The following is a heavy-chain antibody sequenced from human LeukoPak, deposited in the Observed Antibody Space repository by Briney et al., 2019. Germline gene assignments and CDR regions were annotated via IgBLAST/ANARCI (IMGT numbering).Heavy chain of an antibody. CDR1: GFTFSNCG. Sequence: GGSLRLSCAASGFTFSNCGMHWVRQAPGKGLEWVSFIRYEGSNQYYAASVMGRFTLSRDNSKNTLYLQMNSLRVEDTAVYYCARYPSGRYCSGGICSYFDYWGQGTLVTVPS. J-gene: IGHJ4*02. CDR3: ARYPSGRYCSGGICSYFDY. CDR2: IRYEGSNQ. V-gene: IGHV3-30*02. D-gene: IGHD2-15*01.